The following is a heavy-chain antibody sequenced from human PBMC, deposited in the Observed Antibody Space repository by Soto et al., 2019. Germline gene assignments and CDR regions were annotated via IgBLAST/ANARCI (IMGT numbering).Heavy chain of an antibody. V-gene: IGHV4-59*01. D-gene: IGHD6-13*01. CDR2: IYYSGST. CDR3: ARTQAVAGTEFSLDY. CDR1: GGSISSYY. Sequence: QVQLQESGPGLVKPSETLSLTCTVSGGSISSYYWSWIRQPPGKGLEWIGYIYYSGSTNYNPSLKSRVTISVDTSKNQFSLKLSSVTAADTAVYYCARTQAVAGTEFSLDYWGQGTLVTVSS. J-gene: IGHJ4*02.